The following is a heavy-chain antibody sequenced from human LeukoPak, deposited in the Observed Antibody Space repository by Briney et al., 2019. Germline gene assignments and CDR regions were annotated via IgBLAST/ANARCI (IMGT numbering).Heavy chain of an antibody. CDR2: IYYSGST. CDR1: GGSISSSSYY. D-gene: IGHD2-2*02. CDR3: ARQGSRYCSSTSCYRFIAANYFDY. Sequence: PSETLSLTCTVSGGSISSSSYYWGWIRQPPGKGLVWIGSIYYSGSTYYNPSLKSRVTISVDTSKNQFSLKLSSVTAADTAVYYCARQGSRYCSSTSCYRFIAANYFDYWGQGTLVTVSS. J-gene: IGHJ4*02. V-gene: IGHV4-39*07.